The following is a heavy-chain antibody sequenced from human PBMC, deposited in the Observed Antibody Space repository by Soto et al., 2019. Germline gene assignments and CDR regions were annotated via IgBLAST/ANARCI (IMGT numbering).Heavy chain of an antibody. J-gene: IGHJ4*02. CDR2: ISGSGGST. Sequence: GGSLRLSCAASGFTFSSYAMSWVRQAPGKGLEWVSAISGSGGSTYYADSVKGRFTISRDNAKNTLYLQMNSLRAEDTAVYYCAKDTSSGWYYFDYWGQGTLVTVSS. CDR1: GFTFSSYA. D-gene: IGHD6-19*01. V-gene: IGHV3-23*01. CDR3: AKDTSSGWYYFDY.